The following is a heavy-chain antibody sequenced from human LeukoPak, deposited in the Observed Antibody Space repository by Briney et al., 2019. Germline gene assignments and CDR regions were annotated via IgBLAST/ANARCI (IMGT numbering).Heavy chain of an antibody. CDR3: AKMMAGVAGIPNC. J-gene: IGHJ4*02. Sequence: TGGSLRLSCAASGFTFSSYAMSWVRRAPGKGLEWVSAISESGTNTYYTDSVRGRFPISRDNSKNTLYLHMNSLRADDTAVYYCAKMMAGVAGIPNCWGQGTLVTVFS. V-gene: IGHV3-23*01. CDR2: ISESGTNT. D-gene: IGHD6-19*01. CDR1: GFTFSSYA.